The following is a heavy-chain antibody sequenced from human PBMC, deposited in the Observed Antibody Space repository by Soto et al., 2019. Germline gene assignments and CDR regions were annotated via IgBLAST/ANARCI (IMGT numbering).Heavy chain of an antibody. CDR2: INAANGDT. CDR3: VRRHVSATGIDWFDP. D-gene: IGHD6-13*01. CDR1: GYTFTSYG. V-gene: IGHV1-3*01. J-gene: IGHJ5*02. Sequence: ASVKVSCKASGYTFTSYGIHWVRQAPGQRLEWMGWINAANGDTKYSPKFQGRVTITRDTSASTAYMELSSLGSEDTAVYYCVRRHVSATGIDWFDPWAREPWSPSPQ.